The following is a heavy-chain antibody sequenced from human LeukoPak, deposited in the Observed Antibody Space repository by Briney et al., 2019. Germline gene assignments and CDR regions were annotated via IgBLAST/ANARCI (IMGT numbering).Heavy chain of an antibody. D-gene: IGHD2-15*01. J-gene: IGHJ5*02. CDR2: IRSKANSYAT. V-gene: IGHV3-73*01. Sequence: GGSLRLSWAASGFTFSGSAMHWVRQASGKGLEWVGRIRSKANSYATAYAASVKGRFTISRDDSKNTAYLQMNSLKTEDTAVYYCIADNWFDPWGQGTLVTVSS. CDR3: IADNWFDP. CDR1: GFTFSGSA.